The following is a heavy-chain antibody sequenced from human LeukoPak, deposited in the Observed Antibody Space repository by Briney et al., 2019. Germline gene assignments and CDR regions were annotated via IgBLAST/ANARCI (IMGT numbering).Heavy chain of an antibody. Sequence: SGGSLRLSCAANNFGIHWVRQAPGKGLEWVAVVSLDGRTKYYADSVKGRFTISRDNSENTVYLQMNSLRAEDTAVYYCAKEGGLGSYYLDWGQGTLVTVSS. V-gene: IGHV3-30*18. J-gene: IGHJ4*02. CDR3: AKEGGLGSYYLD. D-gene: IGHD3-10*01. CDR1: NNFG. CDR2: VSLDGRTK.